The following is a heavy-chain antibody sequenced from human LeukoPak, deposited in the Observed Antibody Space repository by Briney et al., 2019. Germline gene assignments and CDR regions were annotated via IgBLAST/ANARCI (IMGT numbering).Heavy chain of an antibody. CDR1: GFTVSSNS. D-gene: IGHD4-23*01. CDR2: IYSGGST. J-gene: IGHJ4*02. CDR3: ARRAGGYSHPYEY. V-gene: IGHV3-53*01. Sequence: PGGSLRLSCTVSGFTVSSNSMSWVRQAPGKGLEWVSFIYSGGSTQYSDSVKGRFTISRDNSKNTLYLQMNSLRAEDTAVHYCARRAGGYSHPYEYWGQGTLVTVSS.